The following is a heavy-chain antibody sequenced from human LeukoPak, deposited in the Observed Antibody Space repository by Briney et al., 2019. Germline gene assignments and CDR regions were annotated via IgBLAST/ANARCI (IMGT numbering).Heavy chain of an antibody. Sequence: GESLKISCKGSGYSFTRYWIGWVRQMPGKGLEWMGIIYPGDSDTRYSPSFQGQVTISADKSITTAYLQWSSLKASDTAMYYCARQEGFDFWSGYYTGYYHGMDVRGQGTTVTVSS. CDR1: GYSFTRYW. CDR3: ARQEGFDFWSGYYTGYYHGMDV. V-gene: IGHV5-51*01. CDR2: IYPGDSDT. J-gene: IGHJ6*02. D-gene: IGHD3-3*01.